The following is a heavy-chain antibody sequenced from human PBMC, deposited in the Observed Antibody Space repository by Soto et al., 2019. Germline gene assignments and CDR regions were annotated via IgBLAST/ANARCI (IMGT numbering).Heavy chain of an antibody. CDR1: GGSFSGYY. CDR2: INHSGST. J-gene: IGHJ6*02. V-gene: IGHV4-34*01. Sequence: QVQLQQWGAGLLKPSETLSLTCAVYGGSFSGYYWSWIRQPPGKGLEWIGEINHSGSTNYNPSLKSRVTIPAATAKTPFSLQLSSVPAADTAVYYCARGPTVGSSGWYYYYGMDVWGQGTTVTVSS. CDR3: ARGPTVGSSGWYYYYGMDV. D-gene: IGHD6-19*01.